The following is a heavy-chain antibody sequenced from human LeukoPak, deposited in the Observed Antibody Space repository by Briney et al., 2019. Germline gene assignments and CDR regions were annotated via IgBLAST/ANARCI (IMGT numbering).Heavy chain of an antibody. D-gene: IGHD2-2*01. CDR2: IIPILGIA. V-gene: IGHV1-69*04. Sequence: ASVKVSCKASGGTFSSYAISWVRQAPGQGLEWTGRIIPILGIANYAQKFQGRVTITADKSTSTAYMELSSLRSEDTAVYYCAGECSSTSCRHSRYYFDYWGQGTMVTVSS. CDR3: AGECSSTSCRHSRYYFDY. CDR1: GGTFSSYA. J-gene: IGHJ4*02.